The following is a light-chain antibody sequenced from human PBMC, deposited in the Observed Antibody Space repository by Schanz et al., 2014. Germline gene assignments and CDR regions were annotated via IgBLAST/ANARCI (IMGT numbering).Light chain of an antibody. CDR1: QSVTSSY. Sequence: EIVLTQSPGTLSLSPGERATLSCRASQSVTSSYLAWYQQKLGQAPRLLIYGASSRAAGIPDRFSGSGSGTDFTLTISRLEPEDFALYYCQQYGSPITFGQGTRLESK. J-gene: IGKJ5*01. V-gene: IGKV3-20*01. CDR3: QQYGSPIT. CDR2: GAS.